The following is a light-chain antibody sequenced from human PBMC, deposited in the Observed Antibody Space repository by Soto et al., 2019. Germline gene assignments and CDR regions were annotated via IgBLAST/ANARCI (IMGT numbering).Light chain of an antibody. Sequence: QSALTQPPSASGSPGQSVTFSCTGTSSDVGGYNYVSWYQQHPGKAPKLMIYSFSERPPGVPDRFPGSQSGNTAYLTVSGLQAEAEDDYYCSSYAGGDIVVFGGGTKLTVL. CDR3: SSYAGGDIVV. J-gene: IGLJ2*01. CDR1: SSDVGGYNY. V-gene: IGLV2-8*01. CDR2: SFS.